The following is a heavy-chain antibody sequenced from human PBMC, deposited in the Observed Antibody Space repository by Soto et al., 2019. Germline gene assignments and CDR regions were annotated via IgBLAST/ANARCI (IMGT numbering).Heavy chain of an antibody. J-gene: IGHJ4*02. CDR2: INHSGST. V-gene: IGHV4-34*01. D-gene: IGHD3-10*01. CDR1: GGSFRGYY. Sequence: SETLSLTCAVYGGSFRGYYWSWIRQPPGKGLEWIGEINHSGSTNYNPSLKSRVTISVDTSKNQFSLKLSSVTAADTAVYYCARGRNRAGDYWGQGTLVTVSS. CDR3: ARGRNRAGDY.